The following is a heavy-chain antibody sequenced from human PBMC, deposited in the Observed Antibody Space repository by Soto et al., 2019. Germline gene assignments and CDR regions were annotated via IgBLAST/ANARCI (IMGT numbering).Heavy chain of an antibody. CDR3: AKGXYYDNFGNWVANQAFDY. J-gene: IGHJ4*02. CDR2: ISGGGTGT. Sequence: PWGSMRLSCEASGFTFTNYALHWVRQAPGKGLEWVSSISGGGTGTYSADAVKGRFTISSDKSRNTVYLQMSSLRAEDTAVYYCAKGXYYDNFGNWVANQAFDYWGQGNLVTVSS. CDR1: GFTFTNYA. V-gene: IGHV3-23*01. D-gene: IGHD3-22*01.